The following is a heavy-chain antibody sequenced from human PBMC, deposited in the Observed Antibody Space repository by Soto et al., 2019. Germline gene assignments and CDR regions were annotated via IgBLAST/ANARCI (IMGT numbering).Heavy chain of an antibody. D-gene: IGHD6-6*01. CDR3: AKDSGVVSSSSSALRNNYYYMDV. J-gene: IGHJ6*03. V-gene: IGHV3-30*18. CDR2: ISYDGSNK. CDR1: VFTFTRHG. Sequence: QVQLVESGGGVVQPGKSLRLSCAASVFTFTRHGMHWVRQAPGKGLEWVAFISYDGSNKYYVDSVKGRFTISRDNSRNMLYLQMNSLRAEDTAVYYCAKDSGVVSSSSSALRNNYYYMDVWGEGTRVTVSS.